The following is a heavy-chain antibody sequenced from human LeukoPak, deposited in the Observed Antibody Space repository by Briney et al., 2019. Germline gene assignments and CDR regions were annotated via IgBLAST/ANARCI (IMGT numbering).Heavy chain of an antibody. CDR2: ISYDGSNK. CDR1: GFTFSSYG. Sequence: GRSLRLSCAASGFTFSSYGMHWVRQAPGKGLEWVAVISYDGSNKYYADSVKGRFTISRDNSKNTLYLQMNSLRAEDTAVYYCAKMIAAAGPGPDYWGQGTLVTVPS. J-gene: IGHJ4*02. D-gene: IGHD6-13*01. V-gene: IGHV3-30*18. CDR3: AKMIAAAGPGPDY.